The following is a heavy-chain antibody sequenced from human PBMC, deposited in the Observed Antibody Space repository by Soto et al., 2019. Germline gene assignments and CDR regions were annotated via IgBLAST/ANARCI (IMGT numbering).Heavy chain of an antibody. CDR1: GFTFSSYW. Sequence: LRLSCAASGFTFSSYWMTWVRQATGKGLEWVANIKQDGGEKYYVDSVKGRFTISRDNAKNSLYLQMNSLRAEDTAVYYCAADPRPHLVPIDYWGQGSLVTVSS. CDR3: AADPRPHLVPIDY. D-gene: IGHD6-6*01. CDR2: IKQDGGEK. V-gene: IGHV3-7*01. J-gene: IGHJ4*02.